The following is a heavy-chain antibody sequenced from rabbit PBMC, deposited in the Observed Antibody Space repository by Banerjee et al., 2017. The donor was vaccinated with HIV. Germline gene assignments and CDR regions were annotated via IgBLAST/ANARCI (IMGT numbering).Heavy chain of an antibody. V-gene: IGHV1S40*01. Sequence: QSLEESGGDLVKPGASLTLTCTASGFTISSYWICWVRQAPGKGLEWIACIYAGSSGSTYYASWAKGRFTISKTSSTTVTLQMTSLTAADTATYFCARKNIWTYGAYAYALNLWGPGTLVTVS. CDR2: IYAGSSGST. J-gene: IGHJ4*01. CDR1: GFTISSYW. D-gene: IGHD6-1*01. CDR3: ARKNIWTYGAYAYALNL.